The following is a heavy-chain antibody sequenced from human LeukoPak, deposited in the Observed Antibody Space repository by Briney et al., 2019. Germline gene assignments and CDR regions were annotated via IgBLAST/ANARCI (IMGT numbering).Heavy chain of an antibody. V-gene: IGHV3-11*04. Sequence: GGSLRLSCAASGFTFSDSYMTWIRQAPGKGLEWVSYISNSGSSIYYADSVKGRFTTSRDNAKNSLYLQMNSLRAEDTAVYYCARALWFGETFPAYWGQGTLVTVSS. J-gene: IGHJ4*02. CDR3: ARALWFGETFPAY. D-gene: IGHD3-10*01. CDR2: ISNSGSSI. CDR1: GFTFSDSY.